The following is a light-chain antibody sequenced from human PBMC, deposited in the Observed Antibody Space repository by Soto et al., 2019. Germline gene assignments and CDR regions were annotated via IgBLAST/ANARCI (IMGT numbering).Light chain of an antibody. CDR2: EGS. V-gene: IGLV2-23*01. CDR3: CSYVGSATYVI. J-gene: IGLJ2*01. CDR1: SSDVGGYIL. Sequence: QSALTQPASVSGSPGQSITISCTGTSSDVGGYILVSWYQQHPGKAPKLMIYEGSKRPSGVSNRFSGSKSGNTASLTISGLQAEDEAHYYCCSYVGSATYVIFGGGTKLTVL.